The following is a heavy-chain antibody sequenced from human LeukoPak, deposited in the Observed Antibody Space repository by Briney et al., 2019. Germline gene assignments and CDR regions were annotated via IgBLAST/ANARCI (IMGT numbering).Heavy chain of an antibody. V-gene: IGHV3-23*01. CDR2: IIGSGVTT. J-gene: IGHJ6*02. CDR1: GFIFSSYS. Sequence: GGSLRLSCAASGFIFSSYSMSWVRQTPGKGLEWVSGIIGSGVTTYYADSVKGRFTISRDNSKNTLFLEMKSLRVDDTAMYYCARRPIKYYYYGMDVWGQGTTVTVSS. CDR3: ARRPIKYYYYGMDV.